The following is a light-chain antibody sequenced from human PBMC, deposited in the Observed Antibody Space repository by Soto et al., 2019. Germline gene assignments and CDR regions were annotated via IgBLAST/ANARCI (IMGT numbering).Light chain of an antibody. CDR1: QNLSHNR. CDR3: QQQDSSPVT. V-gene: IGKV3-20*01. J-gene: IGKJ1*01. CDR2: SAS. Sequence: EIVLTQSPGTLSLSPGQRATLSCRARQNLSHNRLAWYQQKPGQAPRLLIYSASSRTGGTPDRFSGSGTGTDFTLTISGLEPEDFAEYYCQQQDSSPVTFGQGTKVEIK.